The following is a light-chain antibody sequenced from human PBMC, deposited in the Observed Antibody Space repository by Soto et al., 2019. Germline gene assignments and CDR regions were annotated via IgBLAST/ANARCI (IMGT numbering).Light chain of an antibody. V-gene: IGLV2-8*01. J-gene: IGLJ3*02. CDR2: EVT. Sequence: QSALTQPPSASGSPGQSVTISCTGTSSDVGGYNYVSWYQHHPGKAPKLIIYEVTKRPSGVPDRFSGSKSGNTASQTVSGLKDEDEADYYCSSYAGINNVLFGGGTQLPVL. CDR3: SSYAGINNVL. CDR1: SSDVGGYNY.